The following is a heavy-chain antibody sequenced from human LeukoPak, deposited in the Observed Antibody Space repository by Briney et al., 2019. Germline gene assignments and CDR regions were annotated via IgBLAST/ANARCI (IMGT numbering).Heavy chain of an antibody. CDR1: GFTVSSNY. V-gene: IGHV3-53*01. D-gene: IGHD6-13*01. CDR2: IYSGGST. CDR3: ARIREQQYFDY. J-gene: IGHJ4*02. Sequence: GGSLRLSCAASGFTVSSNYMSWVRQAPGKGLEWVSVIYSGGSTYYADSVKGRFTISRDSSKNTLYLQMNSLRAEDTAVYYCARIREQQYFDYWGQGTLVTVSS.